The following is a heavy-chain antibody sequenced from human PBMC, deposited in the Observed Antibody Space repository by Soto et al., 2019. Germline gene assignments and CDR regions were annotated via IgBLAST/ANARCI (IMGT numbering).Heavy chain of an antibody. J-gene: IGHJ3*02. V-gene: IGHV4-34*01. Sequence: SETLSLTCAVYGGSFSGYYWSWIRQPPGKGLEWIGEINHSGSTNYNPSLKSRVTISVDTSKDQFSLKLSSVTAADTAVYYCARNSRITMIVVVITRGAFDIWGQGTMVTVSS. CDR2: INHSGST. CDR1: GGSFSGYY. CDR3: ARNSRITMIVVVITRGAFDI. D-gene: IGHD3-22*01.